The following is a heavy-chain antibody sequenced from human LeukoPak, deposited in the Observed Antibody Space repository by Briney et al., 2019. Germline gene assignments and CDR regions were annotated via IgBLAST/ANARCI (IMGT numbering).Heavy chain of an antibody. V-gene: IGHV3-20*04. CDR3: ARDGIAAAEDY. CDR1: GFTFSSYS. J-gene: IGHJ4*02. Sequence: GGSLRLSCAASGFTFSSYSMNWVRQAPGKGLEWVSGINWNGGSTGYADSVKGRFTISRDNAKNSLYLQMDSLRAEDRALYYCARDGIAAAEDYWGQGTLVTVSS. CDR2: INWNGGST. D-gene: IGHD6-13*01.